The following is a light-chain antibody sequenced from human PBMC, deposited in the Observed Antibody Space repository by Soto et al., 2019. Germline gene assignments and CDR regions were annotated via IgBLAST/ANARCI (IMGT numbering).Light chain of an antibody. V-gene: IGLV2-14*01. CDR3: SSYTSSNTYV. Sequence: QSVLTQPASVSGSPGQSITVSCTGTSSDVGGYNYVSWYQQHPGKVPQLMIYDVSNRPSGVSNRFSGSKSGNTASLTISGLQAEDEADYYSSSYTSSNTYVFGTGTKVTVL. J-gene: IGLJ1*01. CDR1: SSDVGGYNY. CDR2: DVS.